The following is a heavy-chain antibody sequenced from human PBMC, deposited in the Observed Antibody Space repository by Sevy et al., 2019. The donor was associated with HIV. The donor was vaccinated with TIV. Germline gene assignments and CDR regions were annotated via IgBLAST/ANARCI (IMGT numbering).Heavy chain of an antibody. CDR3: TRWSGSQSIFDY. V-gene: IGHV3-49*04. CDR2: FKSKIHGGTT. D-gene: IGHD1-26*01. J-gene: IGHJ4*02. CDR1: GFIFGDYG. Sequence: GGSLRLSCTASGFIFGDYGMSWVRQAPGKGLEWIAFFKSKIHGGTTENAVYVKGRFTISRDDSKNIVYLQMSNLKTEDTAVYYCTRWSGSQSIFDYWGQGTLVTVSS.